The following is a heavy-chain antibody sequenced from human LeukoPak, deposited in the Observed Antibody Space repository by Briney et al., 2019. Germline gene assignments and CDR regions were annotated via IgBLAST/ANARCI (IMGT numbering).Heavy chain of an antibody. D-gene: IGHD2-2*01. CDR1: GGTFSSYA. J-gene: IGHJ4*02. CDR2: INPSGGST. V-gene: IGHV1-46*01. CDR3: ATGRFIVVVPAADVPWYFDY. Sequence: GASVKVSCKASGGTFSSYAISWVRQAPGQGLEWMGIINPSGGSTSYAQKFQGRVTMTRDMSTSTVYVELSSLRSEDTAVYYCATGRFIVVVPAADVPWYFDYWGQGTLVTVSS.